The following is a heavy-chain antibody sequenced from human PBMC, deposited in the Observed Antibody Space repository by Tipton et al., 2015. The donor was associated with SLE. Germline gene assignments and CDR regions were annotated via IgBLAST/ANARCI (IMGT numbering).Heavy chain of an antibody. Sequence: TLSLTCAVSGGSISSSNWWSWVRQPPGKGLEWIGEIYHSGSTNYNPSLKSRVTISVDTSKNQFSLKLSSVTAADTAVYYCAREQGAVAGTDYWGQGTLVTVSS. D-gene: IGHD6-19*01. CDR3: AREQGAVAGTDY. V-gene: IGHV4-4*02. CDR2: IYHSGST. CDR1: GGSISSSNW. J-gene: IGHJ4*02.